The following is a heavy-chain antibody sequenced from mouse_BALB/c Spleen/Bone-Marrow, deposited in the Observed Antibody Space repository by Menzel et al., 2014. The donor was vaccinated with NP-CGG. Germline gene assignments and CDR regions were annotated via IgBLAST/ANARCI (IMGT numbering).Heavy chain of an antibody. CDR3: AREDYGNSWFAY. J-gene: IGHJ3*01. D-gene: IGHD2-1*01. CDR1: GYAISGYW. CDR2: IYPGDDDT. V-gene: IGHV1-80*01. Sequence: VQLQQSGAELVRPGSSVKISCKASGYAISGYWMNWVKQRPGQGLEWIGQIYPGDDDTIYNGKFKGKATLTADKSSNAALMQRSSITSEDAAVYRCAREDYGNSWFAYWGQGTLVTVSA.